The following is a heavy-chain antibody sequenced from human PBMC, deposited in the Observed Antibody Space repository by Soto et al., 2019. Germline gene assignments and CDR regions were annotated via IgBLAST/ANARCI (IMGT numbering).Heavy chain of an antibody. Sequence: PSETLSLTCTVSGGSISSSSYYWGWIRQPPGKGLEWIGSIYYSGSTYYNPSLKSRVTISVDTSKNQFSLKLSSVTAADTAVYYCARHRLTGTTLECDYWGQGTLVTVS. J-gene: IGHJ4*02. V-gene: IGHV4-39*01. CDR3: ARHRLTGTTLECDY. D-gene: IGHD1-1*01. CDR1: GGSISSSSYY. CDR2: IYYSGST.